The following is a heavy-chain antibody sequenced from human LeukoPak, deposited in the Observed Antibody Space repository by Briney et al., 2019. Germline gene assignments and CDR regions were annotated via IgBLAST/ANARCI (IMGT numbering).Heavy chain of an antibody. CDR3: ARWSSNYYDSSGYYPDY. CDR2: IIPILGIA. J-gene: IGHJ4*02. D-gene: IGHD3-22*01. CDR1: GYTLTELS. Sequence: SVKVSCKVSGYTLTELSMHWVRQAPGQGLEWMGRIIPILGIANYAQKFQGRVTITADKSTSTAYMELSSLRSEVTAVYYCARWSSNYYDSSGYYPDYWGQGTLVTVSS. V-gene: IGHV1-69*02.